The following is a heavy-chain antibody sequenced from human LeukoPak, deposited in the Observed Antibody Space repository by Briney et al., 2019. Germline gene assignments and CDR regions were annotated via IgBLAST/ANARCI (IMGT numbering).Heavy chain of an antibody. J-gene: IGHJ4*02. CDR1: GGSISSGSYY. D-gene: IGHD6-13*01. Sequence: PSQTLSLTCTVSGGSISSGSYYWSWIRQPAGKGLEWIGRIYTSGSTNYNPSLKSRVTISVDTSKNQFSLKLSSVTAADTAVYYCARDEVSGSSWYETFVYWGQGTLVTVSS. V-gene: IGHV4-61*02. CDR2: IYTSGST. CDR3: ARDEVSGSSWYETFVY.